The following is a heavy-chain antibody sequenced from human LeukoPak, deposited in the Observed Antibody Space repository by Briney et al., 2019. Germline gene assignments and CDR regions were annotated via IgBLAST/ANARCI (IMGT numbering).Heavy chain of an antibody. CDR1: EFTFKNYG. V-gene: IGHV3-33*06. CDR2: IWHYGSKT. CDR3: AKDLSYGSNWFDP. J-gene: IGHJ5*02. Sequence: GGSLRLSCAASEFTFKNYGMHWVRQAPGKGLEWVALIWHYGSKTYYADSVKGRFTISRDDSQNTLYLQMNSLSAEDTAVYFCAKDLSYGSNWFDPWGQGTLVTVSS. D-gene: IGHD3-10*01.